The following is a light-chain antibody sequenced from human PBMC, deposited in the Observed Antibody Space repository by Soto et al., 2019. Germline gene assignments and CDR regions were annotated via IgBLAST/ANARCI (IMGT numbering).Light chain of an antibody. CDR3: CSYVGSYVL. V-gene: IGLV2-11*01. CDR1: SSDVVIYNY. CDR2: DVS. J-gene: IGLJ2*01. Sequence: QSALTQPRSVSGSPGQSVTISCTGTSSDVVIYNYVSWYQHHPGKAPKPMIYDVSKRPSGVPERFSGSKSGNTASLTISGLQAEDEADYYCCSYVGSYVLFGGGTQLTVL.